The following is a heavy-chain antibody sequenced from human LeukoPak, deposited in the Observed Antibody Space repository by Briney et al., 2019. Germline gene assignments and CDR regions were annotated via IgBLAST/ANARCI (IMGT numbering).Heavy chain of an antibody. CDR1: GFTVSSNY. CDR2: ISGSGGST. D-gene: IGHD2/OR15-2a*01. CDR3: AKDGAYLSYFDY. V-gene: IGHV3-23*01. J-gene: IGHJ4*02. Sequence: GGSLRLSCAASGFTVSSNYMSWVRQAPGKGLEWVSGISGSGGSTHYADSVKGRFTISRDNSKNTLYLQMSSLRAEDTAIYYCAKDGAYLSYFDYWGQGTLVTVSS.